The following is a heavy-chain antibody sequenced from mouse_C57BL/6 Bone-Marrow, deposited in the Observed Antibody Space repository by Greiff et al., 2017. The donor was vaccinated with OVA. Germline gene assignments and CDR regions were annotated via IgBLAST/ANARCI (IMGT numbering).Heavy chain of an antibody. Sequence: QVQLQQPGAELVMPGASVKLSCKASGYTFTSYWMHWVKQRPGKGLEWIGEIDPYASSTTYNQKLKGKFILTVDKSTSTGYLQLSSLTSEDSAVYYCARWGYYARRYYYGDWGKSTTLSVS. CDR3: ARWGYYARRYYYGD. J-gene: IGHJ2*01. CDR1: GYTFTSYW. D-gene: IGHD1-1*01. CDR2: IDPYASST. V-gene: IGHV1-69*01.